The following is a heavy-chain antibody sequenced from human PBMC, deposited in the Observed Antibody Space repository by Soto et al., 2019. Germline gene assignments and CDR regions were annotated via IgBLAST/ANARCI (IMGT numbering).Heavy chain of an antibody. CDR3: ARQYYDSSCYPYSYYFDY. J-gene: IGHJ4*02. Sequence: QVQLQESGPGLVKPSGTLSLTCAVSGGSISSSNWWSWVRQPPGKGLEWVGEIYHSGSTNYNPSLKSRVTISVDKSKNQFSLKLSSVTAADTAVYYCARQYYDSSCYPYSYYFDYWGQGTLVTVSS. D-gene: IGHD3-22*01. V-gene: IGHV4-4*02. CDR1: GGSISSSNW. CDR2: IYHSGST.